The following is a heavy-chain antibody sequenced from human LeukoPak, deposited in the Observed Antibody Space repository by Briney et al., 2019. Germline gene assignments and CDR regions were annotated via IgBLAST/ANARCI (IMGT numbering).Heavy chain of an antibody. J-gene: IGHJ3*02. Sequence: GESLKISCKGSGYSFTSYWIGWVRQMPGKGLEWMGIIYPSDSDTRYSPSFQGQVTISADKSISTAYLQWSSLKASDTAMYYCARPLSSNWADHAFYIWGQGTMVIVSS. CDR1: GYSFTSYW. CDR3: ARPLSSNWADHAFYI. V-gene: IGHV5-51*01. CDR2: IYPSDSDT. D-gene: IGHD6-13*01.